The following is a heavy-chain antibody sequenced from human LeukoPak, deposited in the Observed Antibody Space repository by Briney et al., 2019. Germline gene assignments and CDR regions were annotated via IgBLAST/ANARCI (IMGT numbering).Heavy chain of an antibody. Sequence: ASVKVSCKASGYTFTGYYMHWVRQAPGQGLEWMGWINPNSGGTNYAQKFQGRVTMTRDTSISTAYMELSRLRSDDTAVYYCARASTLSYYYDSSGYYLDYWGQGTLVTVSS. D-gene: IGHD3-22*01. CDR1: GYTFTGYY. CDR2: INPNSGGT. J-gene: IGHJ4*02. V-gene: IGHV1-2*02. CDR3: ARASTLSYYYDSSGYYLDY.